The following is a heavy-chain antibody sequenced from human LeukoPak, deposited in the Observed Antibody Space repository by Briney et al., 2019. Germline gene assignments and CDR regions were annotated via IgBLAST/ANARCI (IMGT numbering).Heavy chain of an antibody. Sequence: VASVKVSCKASGGTFSSYAISWVRQAPGQGLEWMGGIIPMFGTANHAQKFQGRVTITADKSTSTAYMELSSLRSEDTAVYYCASTVRTPISSTWYNYHYYYYMDVWGKGTTVTVSS. CDR2: IIPMFGTA. CDR3: ASTVRTPISSTWYNYHYYYYMDV. V-gene: IGHV1-69*06. D-gene: IGHD6-13*01. CDR1: GGTFSSYA. J-gene: IGHJ6*03.